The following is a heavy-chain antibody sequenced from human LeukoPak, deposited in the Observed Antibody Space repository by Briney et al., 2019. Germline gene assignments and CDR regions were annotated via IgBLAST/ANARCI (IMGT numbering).Heavy chain of an antibody. D-gene: IGHD3-22*01. J-gene: IGHJ4*02. V-gene: IGHV4-34*01. CDR1: GGSFSGYY. CDR2: INHSGST. Sequence: SETLSLTCAVYGGSFSGYYWSWIRQPPGKGLEWIGEINHSGSTNYNPSLKSRVTISVDTSKNQFSLKLSSVTAADTAVYYCARGWRGYYDSSGPLDYWGQGTLVTVSS. CDR3: ARGWRGYYDSSGPLDY.